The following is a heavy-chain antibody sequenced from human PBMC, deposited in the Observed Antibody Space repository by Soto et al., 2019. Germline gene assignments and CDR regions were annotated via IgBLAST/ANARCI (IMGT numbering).Heavy chain of an antibody. V-gene: IGHV3-11*06. J-gene: IGHJ5*02. CDR2: ISGSSDNI. Sequence: QVQLVESGGGVVKPAGSLRLSCAASGFTFSDYFMSWIRQAPGKGLEWVSFISGSSDNIKYADSVKGRFTISRDNAKNSLYLQMNSLIAEDTAVYYCVRDSARIVVVPRVDGDNWFDPWGQGTLVTVSS. CDR1: GFTFSDYF. CDR3: VRDSARIVVVPRVDGDNWFDP. D-gene: IGHD2-2*01.